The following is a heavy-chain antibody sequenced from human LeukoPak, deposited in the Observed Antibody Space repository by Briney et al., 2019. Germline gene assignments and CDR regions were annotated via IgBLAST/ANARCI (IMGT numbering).Heavy chain of an antibody. CDR3: TTDPHVVPAADFDY. CDR1: GFTFSNAW. J-gene: IGHJ4*02. D-gene: IGHD2-2*01. Sequence: GGSLRLSCAASGFTFSNAWMSWVRQAPGKGLERVGRIKSKTDGGTTDYAAPVKGRFTISRDDSKNTLYLQMNSLKTEDTAVYYCTTDPHVVPAADFDYWGQGTLVTVSS. CDR2: IKSKTDGGTT. V-gene: IGHV3-15*01.